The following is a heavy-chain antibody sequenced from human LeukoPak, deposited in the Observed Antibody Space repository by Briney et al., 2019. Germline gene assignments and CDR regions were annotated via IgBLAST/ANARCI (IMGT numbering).Heavy chain of an antibody. CDR3: TTRITMVRGALVVDY. J-gene: IGHJ4*02. V-gene: IGHV3-15*01. CDR2: IKSKTDGGTT. D-gene: IGHD3-10*01. Sequence: PGGSLRLSCAASGFTFSNAWMSWVRPAPGKGLEWVGRIKSKTDGGTTDYAAPVKGRFTISRDDSKNTLYLQMNSLKTEDTAVYYCTTRITMVRGALVVDYWGQGTLVTVSS. CDR1: GFTFSNAW.